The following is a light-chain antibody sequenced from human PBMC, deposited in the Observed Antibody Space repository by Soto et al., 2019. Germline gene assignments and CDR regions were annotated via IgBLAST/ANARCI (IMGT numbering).Light chain of an antibody. J-gene: IGLJ1*01. CDR1: SSDIGAYNY. V-gene: IGLV2-14*03. Sequence: QSVLTQPASVSGSPGQSITISCTGTSSDIGAYNYVSWYQQHPGKAPKLIIYDVTNRPAGISSRFSASKSGNTASLTISVLQAEDEADYYCCSYKSRSTLYVLGTGTKVTVL. CDR2: DVT. CDR3: CSYKSRSTLYV.